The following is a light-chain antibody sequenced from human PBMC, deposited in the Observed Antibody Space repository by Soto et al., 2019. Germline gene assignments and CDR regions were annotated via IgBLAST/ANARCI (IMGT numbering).Light chain of an antibody. J-gene: IGKJ1*01. CDR1: QSINSW. CDR3: QQYYNSPWT. CDR2: DAS. Sequence: DIQMTQSPSTLSASVGDRVTITCRASQSINSWLAWYQQKPGKAPNLLIYDASTLESGVPPRFSGSGSGTEFTLTISSLQPDDVAIYYCQQYYNSPWTFGQGTKVEIK. V-gene: IGKV1-5*01.